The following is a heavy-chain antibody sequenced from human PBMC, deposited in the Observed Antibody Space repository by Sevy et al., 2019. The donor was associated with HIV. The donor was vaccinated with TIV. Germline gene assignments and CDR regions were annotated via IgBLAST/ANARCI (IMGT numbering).Heavy chain of an antibody. CDR3: ATDPFSVTTSNDYMDV. Sequence: GGSLRLSCAASGFTFSNYWMSWVRQAPGKGLEWVANIQEDGSDKYYVDSVKVRFTISRDNAKNSLYLQINSLRAEDTAVYYCATDPFSVTTSNDYMDVWGKGTTVTVSS. CDR1: GFTFSNYW. V-gene: IGHV3-7*01. J-gene: IGHJ6*03. D-gene: IGHD4-17*01. CDR2: IQEDGSDK.